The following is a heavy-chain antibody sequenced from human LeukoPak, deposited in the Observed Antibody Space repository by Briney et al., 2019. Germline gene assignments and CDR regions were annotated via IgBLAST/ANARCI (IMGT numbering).Heavy chain of an antibody. CDR3: ATRYSSSSGPHYYYYMDV. Sequence: PSEALSLTCAVYGGSFSGYYWSWIRQPPGKGLEWIGEINHSGSTNYNPSLKSRVTISVDTSKNQFSLKLSSVTAADTAVYYCATRYSSSSGPHYYYYMDVWGKGTTVTVSS. CDR2: INHSGST. CDR1: GGSFSGYY. V-gene: IGHV4-34*01. J-gene: IGHJ6*03. D-gene: IGHD6-6*01.